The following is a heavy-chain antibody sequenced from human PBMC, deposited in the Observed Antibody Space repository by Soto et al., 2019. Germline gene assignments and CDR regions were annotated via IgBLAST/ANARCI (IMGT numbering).Heavy chain of an antibody. CDR2: IYYSGST. CDR3: ARLNSYFRRSDGYNPNAFDI. CDR1: GGSISSSSYY. Sequence: QLQLQESGPGLVKPSETLSLTCTVSGGSISSSSYYWGWIRQPPGKGLEWIGSIYYSGSTYYNPSLKRRVTISVDTSKNHFSLKLSSVTAAETPVYYCARLNSYFRRSDGYNPNAFDIRGQGTMVTVSS. D-gene: IGHD5-12*01. V-gene: IGHV4-39*01. J-gene: IGHJ3*02.